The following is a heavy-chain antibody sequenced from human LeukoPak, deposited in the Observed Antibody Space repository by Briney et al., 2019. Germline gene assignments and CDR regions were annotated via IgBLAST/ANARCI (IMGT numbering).Heavy chain of an antibody. Sequence: SETLSLTCAVSGVAISSSGYFWSWIRQHPGKGPEWIGYIYHSGSAYYNPSLKSRVIISVDTSKNQFSLKLSSVTAADTAVYYCASNRITVAKFDYWGQGTLVTVSS. CDR1: GVAISSSGYF. J-gene: IGHJ4*02. D-gene: IGHD6-19*01. V-gene: IGHV4-31*11. CDR3: ASNRITVAKFDY. CDR2: IYHSGSA.